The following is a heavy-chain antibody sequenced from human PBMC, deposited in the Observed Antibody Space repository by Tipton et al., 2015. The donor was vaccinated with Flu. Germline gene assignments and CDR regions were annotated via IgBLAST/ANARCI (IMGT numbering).Heavy chain of an antibody. J-gene: IGHJ4*02. Sequence: LRLSCTVSTGSVSNSRSYWGWIRQSPGKGLGWIGSIYYYGTAYVSPSLKSRVTISVDTSKDQFSLRLSSVTAADTAVYYCAGTTYGSGTIWGQGTLVTVSS. CDR2: IYYYGTA. CDR1: TGSVSNSRSY. D-gene: IGHD3-10*01. V-gene: IGHV4-39*01. CDR3: AGTTYGSGTI.